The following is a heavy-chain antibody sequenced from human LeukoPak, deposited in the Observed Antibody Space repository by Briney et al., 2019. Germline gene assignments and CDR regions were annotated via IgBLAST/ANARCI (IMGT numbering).Heavy chain of an antibody. Sequence: GGSLRLSCAASGFTFSSYAMSWVRQAPGKGLEWVSAISGSGGSTYYADSVKGRFTISRDNSKNTLYLQMNSLRAEDTAVYYCARLHSSSWYEDYWGQGTLVTVSS. D-gene: IGHD6-13*01. V-gene: IGHV3-23*01. J-gene: IGHJ4*02. CDR2: ISGSGGST. CDR1: GFTFSSYA. CDR3: ARLHSSSWYEDY.